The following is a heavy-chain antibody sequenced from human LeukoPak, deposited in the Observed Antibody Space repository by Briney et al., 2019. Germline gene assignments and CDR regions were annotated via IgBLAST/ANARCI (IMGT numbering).Heavy chain of an antibody. CDR3: ARDRHGDNVRATDWFAP. D-gene: IGHD4-17*01. V-gene: IGHV1-2*06. J-gene: IGHJ5*02. Sequence: GASVKVSCKASGYTFTGYYLHWVRQAPGQGLEWMGRINPDSGGTDYAPKFQGRVSVTGDTSISTAYMELSRLTSDDTAVYYCARDRHGDNVRATDWFAPWGQGTLVTVSS. CDR1: GYTFTGYY. CDR2: INPDSGGT.